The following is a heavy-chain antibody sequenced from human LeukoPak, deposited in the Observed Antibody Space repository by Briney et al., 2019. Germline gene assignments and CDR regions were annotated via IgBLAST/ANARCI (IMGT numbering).Heavy chain of an antibody. D-gene: IGHD2-2*01. Sequence: SETLSLTCTVSGGSISSYYWSWIRQPPGKGLEWIGYIYYSGITNYNPSLKSRVTISVDTSKNQFSLKLSSVTAADTAVYYCAIWRGLGYCSSTSCFRFDPWGQGTLVTVSS. CDR1: GGSISSYY. J-gene: IGHJ5*02. V-gene: IGHV4-59*01. CDR3: AIWRGLGYCSSTSCFRFDP. CDR2: IYYSGIT.